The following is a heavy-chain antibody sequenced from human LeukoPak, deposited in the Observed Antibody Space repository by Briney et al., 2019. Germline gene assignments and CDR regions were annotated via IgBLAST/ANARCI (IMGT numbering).Heavy chain of an antibody. J-gene: IGHJ6*02. Sequence: GGSLRLSCAASGFTFSSYAMSWVRQAPGKGLEWVSAISGSGGSTYYADSVKGRFTISGDNSKNTLYLQMNSLRAEDTAVYYCAKGIAPLGYYYYGMDVWGQGTTVTVSS. CDR2: ISGSGGST. V-gene: IGHV3-23*01. CDR3: AKGIAPLGYYYYGMDV. CDR1: GFTFSSYA.